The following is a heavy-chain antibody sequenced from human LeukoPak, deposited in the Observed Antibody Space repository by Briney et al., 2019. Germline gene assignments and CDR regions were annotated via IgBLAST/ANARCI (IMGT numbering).Heavy chain of an antibody. Sequence: GGSLRLSCAASGFTLSSYSVNWVRQAPGKGLEWVSYISSSRSTIYYVESVKGRFTISRDNAKNSLYLQMNSLRAEDTAVYYCARSEVTPYGYFDYWGQGTLVTVSS. J-gene: IGHJ4*02. CDR2: ISSSRSTI. V-gene: IGHV3-48*01. CDR3: ARSEVTPYGYFDY. D-gene: IGHD3-10*01. CDR1: GFTLSSYS.